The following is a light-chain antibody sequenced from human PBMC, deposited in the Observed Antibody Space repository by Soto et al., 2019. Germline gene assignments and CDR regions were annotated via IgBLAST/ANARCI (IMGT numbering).Light chain of an antibody. CDR2: KAS. CDR1: QTISSW. Sequence: DIQMTQSPSTLSGSVGDRVTITCRASQTISSWLAWYQQKPGKAPKLLIYKASTLESGVPSRFSGSGSGTEFTLTISSLQPDDFATYYCQQYNSCSEWTFGQGTKVDI. CDR3: QQYNSCSEWT. J-gene: IGKJ1*01. V-gene: IGKV1-5*03.